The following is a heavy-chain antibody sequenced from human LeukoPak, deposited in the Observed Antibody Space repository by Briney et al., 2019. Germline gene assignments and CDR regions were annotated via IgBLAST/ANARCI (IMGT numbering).Heavy chain of an antibody. CDR2: IWYDGSDK. V-gene: IGHV3-33*01. D-gene: IGHD5-18*01. CDR1: GFTFSSYG. CDR3: ARDHDQYSNGF. Sequence: GGSLRLSCAASGFTFSSYGMHWVRQAPGKGLEGVAVIWYDGSDKYYADSVKGRFTISRDNSKNTLYLQMNSLRVEDTAVYYCARDHDQYSNGFWGQGTLVTVSS. J-gene: IGHJ4*02.